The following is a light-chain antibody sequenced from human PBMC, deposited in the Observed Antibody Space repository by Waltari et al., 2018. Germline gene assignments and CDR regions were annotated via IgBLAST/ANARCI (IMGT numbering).Light chain of an antibody. V-gene: IGLV2-23*02. Sequence: QSALTQPASVSGSPGQSITISCTVTRSDVGSYNLVPWYQQHPGKAPKLMLYEVSKRPSGVSNRFSGSKSGNTASLTISGLQAEDEADYYCCSYAGSSTFVFGGGTKLTVL. J-gene: IGLJ2*01. CDR2: EVS. CDR3: CSYAGSSTFV. CDR1: RSDVGSYNL.